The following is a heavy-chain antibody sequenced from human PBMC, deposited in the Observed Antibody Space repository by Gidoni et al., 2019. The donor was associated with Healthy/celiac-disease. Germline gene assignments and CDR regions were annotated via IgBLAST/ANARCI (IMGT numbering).Heavy chain of an antibody. J-gene: IGHJ4*02. CDR3: AKDISRYYDFWSGYNDY. CDR1: GFPFDDYA. Sequence: EVQLVESGGGLVQPGRSLRLSCAAPGFPFDDYAMPWVRQAPGKGLGCVSGISWNSGSIGYADSVKGRFTISRDNAKNSLYLQMNSLRAEDTALYYCAKDISRYYDFWSGYNDYWGQGTLVTVSS. D-gene: IGHD3-3*01. CDR2: ISWNSGSI. V-gene: IGHV3-9*01.